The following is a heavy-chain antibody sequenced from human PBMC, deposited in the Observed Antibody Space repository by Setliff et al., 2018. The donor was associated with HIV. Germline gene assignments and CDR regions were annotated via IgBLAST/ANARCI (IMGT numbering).Heavy chain of an antibody. CDR2: IIPILGTA. CDR3: ARAHSGSYYYYYYMDV. Sequence: SVKVSCKASGVTFSSYAIAWVRQAPGQGLEWMGGIIPILGTANYAQKFQGRVTITADESTSTAYMELSSLRSEDTAVYYCARAHSGSYYYYYYMDVWGKGTTVTVSS. V-gene: IGHV1-69*13. J-gene: IGHJ6*03. CDR1: GVTFSSYA. D-gene: IGHD1-26*01.